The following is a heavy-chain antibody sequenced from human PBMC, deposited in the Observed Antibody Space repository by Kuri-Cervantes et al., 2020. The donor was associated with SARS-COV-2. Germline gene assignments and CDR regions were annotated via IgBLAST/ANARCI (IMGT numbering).Heavy chain of an antibody. D-gene: IGHD1-1*01. CDR3: VRDGDHWNFDY. V-gene: IGHV3-74*01. CDR1: GFTFSSHW. J-gene: IGHJ4*02. CDR2: INPDGSYT. Sequence: GESLKISCAVSGFTFSSHWIHWVRQAPGKGLVWVSRINPDGSYTNNADSVKGRFTLYRDNAKNMLFLQMNSLRAEDTAVYYCVRDGDHWNFDYWGQGTLVTVSS.